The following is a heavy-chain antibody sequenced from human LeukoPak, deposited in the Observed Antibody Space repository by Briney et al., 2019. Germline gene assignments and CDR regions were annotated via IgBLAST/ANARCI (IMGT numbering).Heavy chain of an antibody. CDR1: GGSISSSSYY. CDR3: ARDSVYVYDFWSGYPTNWFDP. D-gene: IGHD3-3*01. Sequence: SETLSLTCTVSGGSISSSSYYWGWIRQPPGKGLEWIGRIYTSGSTNYNPSLKSRVTISVDTSKNQFSLKLSSVTAADTAVYYCARDSVYVYDFWSGYPTNWFDPWGQGTLVTVSS. CDR2: IYTSGST. J-gene: IGHJ5*02. V-gene: IGHV4-39*07.